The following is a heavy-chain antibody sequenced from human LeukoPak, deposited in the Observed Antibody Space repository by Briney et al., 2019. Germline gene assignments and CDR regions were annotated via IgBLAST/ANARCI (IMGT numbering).Heavy chain of an antibody. CDR1: GGTFSSYA. V-gene: IGHV1-69*13. CDR3: ATVDTAMVRPFDY. CDR2: IIPIFGTA. J-gene: IGHJ4*02. D-gene: IGHD5-18*01. Sequence: SVKVSCKASGGTFSSYAISWVRQAPGQGLEWMGGIIPIFGTANYAQKFQGRVTITADESTSTAYMELSSLRSEDTAVYYCATVDTAMVRPFDYWGQGTLVTVSS.